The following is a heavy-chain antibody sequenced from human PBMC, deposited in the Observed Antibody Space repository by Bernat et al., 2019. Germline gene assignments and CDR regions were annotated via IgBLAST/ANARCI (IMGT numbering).Heavy chain of an antibody. V-gene: IGHV4-34*01. J-gene: IGHJ2*01. CDR2: MNHAGST. CDR1: GGSFSGYF. D-gene: IGHD2-15*01. CDR3: ARGLGRRYFDL. Sequence: QVQLQQWGAGLLKPSETLSLTSAVYGGSFSGYFWTWIRQPPGKGLEWIAEMNHAGSTNYNPSLKSRVTISIDTSKNQFSLRMASVTDADTAVYYCARGLGRRYFDLWGRDTLVTVSS.